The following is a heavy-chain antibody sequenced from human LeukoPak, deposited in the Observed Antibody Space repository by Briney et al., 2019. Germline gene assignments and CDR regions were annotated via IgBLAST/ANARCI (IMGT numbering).Heavy chain of an antibody. CDR3: ARGANTAMLKSHYHGMDV. CDR2: INPSGGST. J-gene: IGHJ6*02. V-gene: IGHV1-46*01. CDR1: GYTFTSYY. Sequence: GASVKVSCKASGYTFTSYYMHWVRQAPGQGLEWMGIINPSGGSTNYAQGFQGRVTMTRDTSTSTVYMELSSLRSEDTAVYYCARGANTAMLKSHYHGMDVWGQGTTVTVSS. D-gene: IGHD5-18*01.